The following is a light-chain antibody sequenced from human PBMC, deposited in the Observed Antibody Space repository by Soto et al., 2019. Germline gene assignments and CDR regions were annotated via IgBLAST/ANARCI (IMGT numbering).Light chain of an antibody. CDR2: DTS. CDR1: QSVSRY. V-gene: IGKV3-11*01. CDR3: QQRSTWPTA. Sequence: EIVLTQSPATLSLSPGERATLSCRASQSVSRYLVWYQQKPGQAPRLLIYDTSNRATGIPARFSGSGSETDFTLTISSLEPEDFAVYYCQQRSTWPTAFGQGTKVEI. J-gene: IGKJ1*01.